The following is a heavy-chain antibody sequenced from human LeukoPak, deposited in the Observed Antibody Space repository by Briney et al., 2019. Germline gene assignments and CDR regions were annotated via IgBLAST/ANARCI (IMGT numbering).Heavy chain of an antibody. Sequence: PGGSLRLSCAASGFTFSSYAMHWVRQAPGEGPEWVSSITSSSSNKDYVDSVKGRFTVSRDNAKNSLYLQMDSLRVEDTAVYYCARDPPSRGTRYFDYWGQGILVTVSS. D-gene: IGHD3-16*01. CDR1: GFTFSSYA. CDR2: ITSSSSNK. CDR3: ARDPPSRGTRYFDY. V-gene: IGHV3-21*01. J-gene: IGHJ4*02.